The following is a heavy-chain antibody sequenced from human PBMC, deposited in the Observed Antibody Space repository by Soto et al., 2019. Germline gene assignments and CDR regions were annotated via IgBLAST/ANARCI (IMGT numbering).Heavy chain of an antibody. CDR3: ARGDSTDCSNGVCSFFYNHDMDV. J-gene: IGHJ6*02. V-gene: IGHV1-2*04. CDR1: GYSFTDYH. D-gene: IGHD2-8*01. Sequence: ASVKVSCKASGYSFTDYHIHWVRQAPGQGLEVLGRINPKSGGTSTAQKFQGWVTMTTDTSISTASMELTRLTSDDTAIYYCARGDSTDCSNGVCSFFYNHDMDVWGQGTTVTVSS. CDR2: INPKSGGT.